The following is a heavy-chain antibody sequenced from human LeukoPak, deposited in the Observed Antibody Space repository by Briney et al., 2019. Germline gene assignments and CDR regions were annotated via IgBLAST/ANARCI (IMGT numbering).Heavy chain of an antibody. CDR3: ARASGSYYFNWFDP. CDR1: GGSISSGGYY. D-gene: IGHD1-26*01. V-gene: IGHV4-61*08. Sequence: KTSETLSLTCTVSGGSISSGGYYWSWIRQPPGKGLEWIGYIYYSGSTNYNPSLKSRVTISVDTSKNQFSLKLSSVTAADTAVYYCARASGSYYFNWFDPWGQGTLVTVSS. CDR2: IYYSGST. J-gene: IGHJ5*02.